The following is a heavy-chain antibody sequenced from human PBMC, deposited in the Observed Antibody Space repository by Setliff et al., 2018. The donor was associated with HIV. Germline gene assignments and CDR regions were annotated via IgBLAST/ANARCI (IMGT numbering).Heavy chain of an antibody. J-gene: IGHJ4*02. CDR1: GGSFSDYY. Sequence: SETLSLTCAVYGGSFSDYYWSWIRQPPGKGLEWIGEVTHSGSTTYDPSLKSRITISVDTSKNQFSLKLTSVTAADMGVYYCARGRKKTLAVSGTRYFDFWGQGTLVTVSS. CDR2: VTHSGST. CDR3: ARGRKKTLAVSGTRYFDF. V-gene: IGHV4-34*01. D-gene: IGHD6-19*01.